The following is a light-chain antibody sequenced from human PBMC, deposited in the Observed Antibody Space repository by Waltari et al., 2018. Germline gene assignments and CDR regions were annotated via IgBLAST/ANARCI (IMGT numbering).Light chain of an antibody. CDR1: SSDVGGDDS. V-gene: IGLV2-14*03. CDR3: SSQSGNNVVI. J-gene: IGLJ2*01. CDR2: DVN. Sequence: QSALTQPASVSGSPGQSITISCTGSSSDVGGDDSVSWYQDHPGQALKVIIYDVNNRPSGVSDRFSGSKSGNTASLTISGLQAEDEANYYCSSQSGNNVVIFGGGTKLTVL.